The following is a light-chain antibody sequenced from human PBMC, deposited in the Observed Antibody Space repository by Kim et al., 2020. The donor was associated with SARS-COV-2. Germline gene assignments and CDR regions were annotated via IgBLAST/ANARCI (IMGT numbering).Light chain of an antibody. J-gene: IGLJ2*01. V-gene: IGLV3-19*01. CDR1: SLRSYY. CDR2: GKT. CDR3: SSRDSSGNLVI. Sequence: ALGQTVRITCQGDSLRSYYASWYQQKLGQAPVLVIYGKTNRPSGIPDRFSGSTSGNTASLTITGAQSEDEADYYCSSRDSSGNLVIFGGGTQLTVL.